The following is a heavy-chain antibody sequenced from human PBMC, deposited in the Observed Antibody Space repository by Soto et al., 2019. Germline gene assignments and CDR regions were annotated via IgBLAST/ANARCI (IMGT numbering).Heavy chain of an antibody. V-gene: IGHV4-39*01. CDR1: GDSIATGGKH. J-gene: IGHJ1*01. CDR3: ARRRETNQFGGLDV. D-gene: IGHD3-16*01. Sequence: SSETLSLTCTVSGDSIATGGKHWDWIRQAPGGKLEWIGSVYYSASSYYNPSLRSRVTISLNLSTNQISLRLTSVTAADAGVYFCARRRETNQFGGLDVWGQGTLVTVSS. CDR2: VYYSASS.